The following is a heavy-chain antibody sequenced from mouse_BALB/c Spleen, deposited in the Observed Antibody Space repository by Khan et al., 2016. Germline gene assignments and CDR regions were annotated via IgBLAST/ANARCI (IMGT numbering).Heavy chain of an antibody. D-gene: IGHD1-1*01. CDR2: IDPANGNT. V-gene: IGHV14-3*02. CDR1: GFNIKDTY. J-gene: IGHJ3*01. Sequence: EVQLQESGAELVKPGASVKLSCTASGFNIKDTYMHWVKQRPEQGLEWIGRIDPANGNTKYDPKFQGKATITADTSSNTAYLQLSSLTAEDTAVYYWARRGSSYVAWFAYWGQGTLVTVSA. CDR3: ARRGSSYVAWFAY.